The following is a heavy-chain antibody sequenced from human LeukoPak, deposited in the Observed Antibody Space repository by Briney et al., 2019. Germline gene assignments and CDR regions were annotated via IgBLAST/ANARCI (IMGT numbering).Heavy chain of an antibody. CDR1: GYPFNTYG. CDR3: ARDVPDFWSGFDS. J-gene: IGHJ4*02. CDR2: ISGNDGAT. D-gene: IGHD3-3*01. V-gene: IGHV1-18*04. Sequence: ASVKVSCKASGYPFNTYGLSWVRQAPGQGLEWMGQISGNDGATKYAQRFQGRVTMTTDTATSTAYLGLTSLTSDDTAVYYCARDVPDFWSGFDSWGQGTLVTVSP.